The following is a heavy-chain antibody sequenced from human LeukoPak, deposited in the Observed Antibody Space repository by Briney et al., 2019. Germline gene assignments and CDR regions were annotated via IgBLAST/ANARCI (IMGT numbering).Heavy chain of an antibody. CDR1: GYTFTSYG. Sequence: ASVKVSCKASGYTFTSYGISWVRQAPGQGLEWMGWISAYNGNTNYAQKLQGRVTMTTDTSTSTAYMELRSLRSDDTAVYYCARDGSYSSSWWLGAFDIWSQGTMVTVSS. J-gene: IGHJ3*02. D-gene: IGHD6-13*01. CDR2: ISAYNGNT. V-gene: IGHV1-18*01. CDR3: ARDGSYSSSWWLGAFDI.